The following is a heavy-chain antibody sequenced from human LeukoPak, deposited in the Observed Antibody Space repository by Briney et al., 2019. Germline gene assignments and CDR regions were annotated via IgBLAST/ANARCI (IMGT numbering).Heavy chain of an antibody. V-gene: IGHV4-30-2*01. CDR2: IYHSGST. CDR3: AREGAAAGSLDY. D-gene: IGHD6-13*01. CDR1: GGSISSGGYY. J-gene: IGHJ4*02. Sequence: SETLSLTCTVSGGSISSGGYYWSWIRQPPGKGLEWIGYIYHSGSTYYNPSLKSRVTISVDRSKNQFSLKLSSVTAADTAVYYCAREGAAAGSLDYWGQGTLVTVSS.